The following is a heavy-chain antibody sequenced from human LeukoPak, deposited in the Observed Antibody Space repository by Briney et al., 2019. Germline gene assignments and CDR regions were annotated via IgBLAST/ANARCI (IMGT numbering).Heavy chain of an antibody. Sequence: GGSLRLSCATSGFTFSSYAMHWVRQAPGAGLEWVAVIWYEGINKYYADSVKGRFTISRDNSKNTVYLQMNSLRAEDTAVYYCARDRYSYGPFDYWGQGTLVTVSS. CDR2: IWYEGINK. J-gene: IGHJ4*02. V-gene: IGHV3-33*01. D-gene: IGHD5-18*01. CDR1: GFTFSSYA. CDR3: ARDRYSYGPFDY.